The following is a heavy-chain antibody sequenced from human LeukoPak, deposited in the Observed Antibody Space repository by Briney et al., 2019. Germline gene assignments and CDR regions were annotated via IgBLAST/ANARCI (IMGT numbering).Heavy chain of an antibody. CDR1: GFTFSTYS. CDR3: AKDRYGYY. J-gene: IGHJ4*02. CDR2: ISGSSNYI. Sequence: PGGSLRLSCAASGFTFSTYSMNWVRQAPGKGLEWVSSISGSSNYIYYADSVKGRFTISRDNAKNSLYLQMNSLRAEDTAVYYCAKDRYGYYWGQGTLVTVSS. D-gene: IGHD5-18*01. V-gene: IGHV3-21*04.